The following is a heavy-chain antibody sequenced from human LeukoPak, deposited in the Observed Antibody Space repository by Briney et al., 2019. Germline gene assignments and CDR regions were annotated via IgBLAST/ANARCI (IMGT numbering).Heavy chain of an antibody. CDR3: ARTISSQSHRIFHH. J-gene: IGHJ1*01. Sequence: PGGSLRLSCAASGFTFSSYWMSWVRQAPGKGLEWVAVISDDGTVKNYADSVKGRFAISRDNSENVIYLQMNTLRAEDTAVYYCARTISSQSHRIFHHWGQGTLVTVAS. CDR1: GFTFSSYW. CDR2: ISDDGTVK. D-gene: IGHD3-9*01. V-gene: IGHV3-30*09.